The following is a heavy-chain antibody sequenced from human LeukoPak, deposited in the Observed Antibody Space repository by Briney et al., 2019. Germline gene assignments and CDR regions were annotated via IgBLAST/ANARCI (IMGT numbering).Heavy chain of an antibody. J-gene: IGHJ3*02. CDR3: ARYLRTPDVAFDI. D-gene: IGHD4-23*01. CDR1: GFPVNINY. Sequence: PGGSLRLSCAASGFPVNINYMTWVRQAPGKGLEWVAVSYSGGSAYYADSVKDRFTISRDNSKNTLYLQMNSLRAEDTAVYYCARYLRTPDVAFDIWGQGTMVTVSS. CDR2: SYSGGSA. V-gene: IGHV3-66*01.